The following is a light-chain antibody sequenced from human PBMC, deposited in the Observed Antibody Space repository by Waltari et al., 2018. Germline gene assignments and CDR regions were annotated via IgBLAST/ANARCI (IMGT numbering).Light chain of an antibody. CDR3: QQRSDWLT. Sequence: EIVLTQSPATLSLSPGERATLSCRASQSVRTFVAWYQQKPGQAPRLLIYDASNRATGITARFSGSGSATDFTLTISSLEPEDFAVYYSQQRSDWLTFGGGTRVEIK. J-gene: IGKJ4*01. CDR1: QSVRTF. V-gene: IGKV3-11*01. CDR2: DAS.